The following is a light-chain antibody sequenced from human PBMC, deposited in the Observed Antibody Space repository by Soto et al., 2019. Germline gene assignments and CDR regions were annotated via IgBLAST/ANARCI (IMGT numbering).Light chain of an antibody. CDR1: QSVLHPNGNTY. CDR2: LGF. V-gene: IGKV2-28*01. Sequence: EIVMTQSPPSLSVIPGEPASLSCRSSQSVLHPNGNTYLDWYLQKPGQSPQLLIYLGFYRASGVSDRFSGRGTGTDFTLKISRVEAEDVGVYYCMQAQQTPTFGQGTKLEIQ. CDR3: MQAQQTPT. J-gene: IGKJ1*01.